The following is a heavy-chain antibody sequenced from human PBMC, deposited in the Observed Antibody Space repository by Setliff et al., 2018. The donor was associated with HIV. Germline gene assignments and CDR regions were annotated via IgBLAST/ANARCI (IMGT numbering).Heavy chain of an antibody. Sequence: ASVKVSCKASGYTFSSDGISWVRQAPGQGLERMGWSNAYNGNTNYIEKLQGRVTMTTDTSTSTAYMELRSLRSDDTAVYYCARDAPGNTESAPGYWGQGTLVTVS. CDR2: SNAYNGNT. CDR3: ARDAPGNTESAPGY. J-gene: IGHJ4*02. D-gene: IGHD1-7*01. V-gene: IGHV1-18*01. CDR1: GYTFSSDG.